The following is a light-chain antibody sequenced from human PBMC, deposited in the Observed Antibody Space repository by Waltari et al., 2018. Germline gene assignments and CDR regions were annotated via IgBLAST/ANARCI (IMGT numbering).Light chain of an antibody. CDR3: RSYTATRHYV. Sequence: QSALTQPASVSGSPGQSITISCTGTSSDVGGYNFVSWYQQYPGKAPKLVIYDVSARPSGASDRFSGSKSGNTASLVISGLQPEDEADYYCRSYTATRHYVFGTGTKVTVL. J-gene: IGLJ1*01. V-gene: IGLV2-14*03. CDR2: DVS. CDR1: SSDVGGYNF.